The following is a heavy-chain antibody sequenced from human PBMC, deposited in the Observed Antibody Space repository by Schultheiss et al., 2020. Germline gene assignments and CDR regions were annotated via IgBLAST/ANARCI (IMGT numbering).Heavy chain of an antibody. J-gene: IGHJ4*02. CDR1: GFSFSDYY. Sequence: GGSLRLSCTASGFSFSDYYMSWIRQAPGKGLEWVSYISSSGSTIYYADSVKGRFTISRDNAKNSLYLQMNSLRAEDTAVYYCARDRDTIFGVVTNDYWGQGTLVTVSS. D-gene: IGHD3-3*01. V-gene: IGHV3-11*04. CDR3: ARDRDTIFGVVTNDY. CDR2: ISSSGSTI.